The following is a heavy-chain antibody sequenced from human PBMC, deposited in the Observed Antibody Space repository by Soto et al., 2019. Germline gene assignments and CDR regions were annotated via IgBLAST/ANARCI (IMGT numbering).Heavy chain of an antibody. CDR1: DGAITNFQ. CDR3: ARKWGYYYGSGSYISH. J-gene: IGHJ4*02. CDR2: VYFSGST. D-gene: IGHD3-10*01. Sequence: DGAITNFQWIWILQSPGKGLECIGYVYFSGSTNYNPSLKSRVTISVDTSKNQFSLKLSSVTAADTAVYYCARKWGYYYGSGSYISHWGQGTLVTVSS. V-gene: IGHV4-59*12.